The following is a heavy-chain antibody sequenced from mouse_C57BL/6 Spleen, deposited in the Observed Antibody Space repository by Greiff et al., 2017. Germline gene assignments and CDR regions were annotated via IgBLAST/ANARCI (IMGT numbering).Heavy chain of an antibody. CDR3: ARSGELGLDY. J-gene: IGHJ2*01. CDR2: IYPGSGNT. V-gene: IGHV1-76*01. Sequence: VQLQQSGAELVRPGASVKLSCKASGYTFPDYYINWVKQRPGQGLEWIAMIYPGSGNTYYNEKFKGKATLTAEKSSSSAYMQLSSLTSEDSAVYFCARSGELGLDYWGQGTTLTVSA. D-gene: IGHD3-1*01. CDR1: GYTFPDYY.